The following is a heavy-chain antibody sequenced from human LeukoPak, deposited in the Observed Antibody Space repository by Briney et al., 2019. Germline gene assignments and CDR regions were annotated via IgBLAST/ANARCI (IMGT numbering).Heavy chain of an antibody. CDR1: GYSFTSYW. J-gene: IGHJ4*02. CDR3: ARQGYSSGSAAEFDY. CDR2: IYPGDSDT. Sequence: GESLKISCKGSGYSFTSYWIDWVRQMPGKGLEWMGIIYPGDSDTRYSPSFQGQVTISADKSISTAYLQWSSLKASDTAMYYCARQGYSSGSAAEFDYWGQGTLVTISS. D-gene: IGHD6-19*01. V-gene: IGHV5-51*01.